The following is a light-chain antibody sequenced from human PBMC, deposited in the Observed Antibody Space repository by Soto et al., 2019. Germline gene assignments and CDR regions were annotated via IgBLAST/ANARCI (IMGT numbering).Light chain of an antibody. CDR1: SSDVGGYNF. CDR3: SSYAGSNIYV. CDR2: EVS. V-gene: IGLV2-8*01. Sequence: QYVLAQPPSASGSPGQSVTISCTGTSSDVGGYNFVSWYQHHPGKAPKVIIYEVSKRPSGVPNRFSGSKSGNTASLTVSGLQAEDEADYYCSSYAGSNIYVFGTGTKVTAL. J-gene: IGLJ1*01.